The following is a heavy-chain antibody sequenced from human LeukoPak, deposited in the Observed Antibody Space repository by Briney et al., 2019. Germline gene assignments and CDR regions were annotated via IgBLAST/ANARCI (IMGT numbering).Heavy chain of an antibody. V-gene: IGHV1-69*13. CDR3: ASGRGRYYDILTGYFKNYYYYGMDV. CDR2: IIPIFGTA. J-gene: IGHJ6*02. Sequence: GASVKVSCKASGGTFSSYAIGWVRQAPGQGLEWMGGIIPIFGTANYAQKFQGRVTITADESTSTAYMELSSLRSEDTAVYYCASGRGRYYDILTGYFKNYYYYGMDVWGQGTTVTVSS. CDR1: GGTFSSYA. D-gene: IGHD3-9*01.